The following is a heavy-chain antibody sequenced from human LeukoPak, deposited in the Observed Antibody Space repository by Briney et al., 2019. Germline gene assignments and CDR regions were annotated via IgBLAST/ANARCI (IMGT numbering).Heavy chain of an antibody. CDR1: GFTFSTYA. J-gene: IGHJ4*02. CDR3: AKHGCSSTRCYTNF. Sequence: GGSLRLSCAASGFTFSTYAMTWARQAPGKGLEWVSAIDNSGVSIYYADSVKGRFTISRDNSEKILYLQMNSLRAEDTAIYYCAKHGCSSTRCYTNFWGQGILVTVSS. CDR2: IDNSGVSI. D-gene: IGHD2-2*01. V-gene: IGHV3-23*05.